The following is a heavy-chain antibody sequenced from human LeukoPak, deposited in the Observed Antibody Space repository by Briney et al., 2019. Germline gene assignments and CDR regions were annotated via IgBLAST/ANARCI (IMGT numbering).Heavy chain of an antibody. CDR3: ARERIRFNWFDP. V-gene: IGHV1-2*02. J-gene: IGHJ5*02. D-gene: IGHD4-17*01. CDR2: INPNSGGT. CDR1: GYTFTGYY. Sequence: ASVKVPCKASGYTFTGYYMHWVRQAPGQGLEWMGWINPNSGGTNYAQKFQGRVTMTRDTSISTAYMELSRLRSDDTAVYYCARERIRFNWFDPWGQGTLVTVSS.